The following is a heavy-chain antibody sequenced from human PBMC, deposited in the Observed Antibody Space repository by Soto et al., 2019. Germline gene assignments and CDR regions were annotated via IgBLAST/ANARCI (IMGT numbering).Heavy chain of an antibody. V-gene: IGHV4-31*03. Sequence: SETLSLTCTVSGGSISSGGYYWSWIRQHPGKGLEWIGYIYYSGSTYYNPSLKSRVTISVDTPKNQFSLKLSSVTAAATAVYYCARERGFGEFFGMDVWGQGTTVTVSS. CDR1: GGSISSGGYY. CDR2: IYYSGST. J-gene: IGHJ6*02. CDR3: ARERGFGEFFGMDV. D-gene: IGHD3-10*01.